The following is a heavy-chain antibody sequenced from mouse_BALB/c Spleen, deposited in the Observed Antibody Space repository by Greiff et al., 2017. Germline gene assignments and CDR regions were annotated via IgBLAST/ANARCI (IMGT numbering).Heavy chain of an antibody. J-gene: IGHJ3*01. V-gene: IGHV3-6*02. Sequence: EVQRVESGPGLVKPSQSLSLTCSVTGYSITSGYYWNWIRQFPGNKLEWMGYISYDGSNNYNPSLKNRISITRDTSKNQFFLKLNSVTTEDTATLYCARNYRNPAWFAYWGQGTLVTVSA. CDR3: ARNYRNPAWFAY. CDR1: GYSITSGYY. CDR2: ISYDGSN. D-gene: IGHD2-1*01.